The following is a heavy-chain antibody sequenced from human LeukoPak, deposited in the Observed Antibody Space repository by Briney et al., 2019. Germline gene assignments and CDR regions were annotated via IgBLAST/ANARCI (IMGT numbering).Heavy chain of an antibody. V-gene: IGHV3-30*03. CDR3: ATTVPNIVVVTSSLSG. CDR1: GFTFSSYG. D-gene: IGHD2-21*02. J-gene: IGHJ4*02. Sequence: GGSLRLSCAASGFTFSSYGMHWVRQAPGKGLEWVAVISYDGSNKYYADSVKGRFTISRDNSKNTLYLQMNSLRAEDTAVYYCATTVPNIVVVTSSLSGWGQGTLVTVSS. CDR2: ISYDGSNK.